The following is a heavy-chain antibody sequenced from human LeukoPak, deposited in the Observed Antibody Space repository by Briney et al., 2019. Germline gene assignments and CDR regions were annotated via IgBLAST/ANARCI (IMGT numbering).Heavy chain of an antibody. J-gene: IGHJ4*02. CDR2: IRSKANSYAT. V-gene: IGHV3-73*01. Sequence: GGSLRLSCAASGFTFSGSAMHWVRQASGKGPEWVGRIRSKANSYATAYAASVKGRFTISRDDSKNTAYLQMNSLKTEDTAVYYCTRNSGSYEYWGQGTLVTVSS. CDR1: GFTFSGSA. CDR3: TRNSGSYEY. D-gene: IGHD1-26*01.